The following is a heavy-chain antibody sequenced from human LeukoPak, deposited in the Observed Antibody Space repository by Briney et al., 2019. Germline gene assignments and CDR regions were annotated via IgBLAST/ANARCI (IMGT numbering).Heavy chain of an antibody. CDR2: ITNDGSST. V-gene: IGHV3-74*01. D-gene: IGHD2-21*02. CDR1: GLTFSSHW. J-gene: IGHJ3*02. Sequence: PGGSLRLSCAASGLTFSSHWMHWVRQAPGKGLVWVSRITNDGSSTTYADSVKGRFTISRDNAKNMLYLQVNSLRAEDTAVYYCAREVATLRGAFDIWGQGTMVTVSS. CDR3: AREVATLRGAFDI.